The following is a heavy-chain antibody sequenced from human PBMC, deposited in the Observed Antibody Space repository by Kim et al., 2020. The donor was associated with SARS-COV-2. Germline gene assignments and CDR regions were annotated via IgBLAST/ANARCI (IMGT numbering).Heavy chain of an antibody. J-gene: IGHJ4*02. CDR1: GFTFSSYD. D-gene: IGHD3-10*01. Sequence: GGSLRLSCAASGFTFSSYDMHWVRQATGKGLEWVSAIGTAGDTYYPGSVKGRFTISRENAKNSLYLQMNSLRAGDTAVYYCARAGVAYYGSGSYMGPYYFDYWGQGTLVTVSS. CDR3: ARAGVAYYGSGSYMGPYYFDY. V-gene: IGHV3-13*01. CDR2: IGTAGDT.